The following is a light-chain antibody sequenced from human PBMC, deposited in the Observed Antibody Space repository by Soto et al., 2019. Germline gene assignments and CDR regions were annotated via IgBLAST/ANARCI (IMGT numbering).Light chain of an antibody. CDR2: EVS. CDR3: SSYTGITPRDV. Sequence: QSVLTQPASVSGSPGQSITISCSGTSSDVGGHNYVSWYQQKPGKAPKLMIYEVSNRPSGVSHRFSGSKSGNTASLTISGLQAEDEADYYCSSYTGITPRDVFGTGTKLTVL. CDR1: SSDVGGHNY. V-gene: IGLV2-14*01. J-gene: IGLJ1*01.